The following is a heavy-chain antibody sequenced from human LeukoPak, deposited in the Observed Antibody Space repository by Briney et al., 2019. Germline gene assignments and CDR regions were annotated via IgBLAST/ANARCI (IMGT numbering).Heavy chain of an antibody. CDR3: ARDMSLGSSGWFGY. J-gene: IGHJ4*02. V-gene: IGHV4-59*01. CDR2: IYYSGST. D-gene: IGHD6-19*01. Sequence: SETLSLTCTVSGGSISSYYWSWIRQPPGKGLEWIGYIYYSGSTNYNPSLKSRVTISVDTSKNQFSLKLSSVTAADTAVYYCARDMSLGSSGWFGYWGQGTLVTVSS. CDR1: GGSISSYY.